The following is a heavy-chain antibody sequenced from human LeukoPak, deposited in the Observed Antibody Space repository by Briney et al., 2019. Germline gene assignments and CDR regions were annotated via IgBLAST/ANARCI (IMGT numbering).Heavy chain of an antibody. D-gene: IGHD5-18*01. CDR2: IRAGGGST. Sequence: PGGSLRLSCAASGFPFSSYAMTWVRQATGKGLEWVSGIRAGGGSTYFADSVRGRFTISRDNSKNTLSLQMNNLRVEDTAVFYCANTGQVYTYGFDYWGQGTLVTVSP. V-gene: IGHV3-23*01. CDR3: ANTGQVYTYGFDY. CDR1: GFPFSSYA. J-gene: IGHJ4*02.